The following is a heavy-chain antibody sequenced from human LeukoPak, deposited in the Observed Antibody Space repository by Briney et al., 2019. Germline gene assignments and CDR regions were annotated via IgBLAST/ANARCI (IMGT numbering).Heavy chain of an antibody. J-gene: IGHJ6*03. D-gene: IGHD6-13*01. CDR1: GGSISSYY. CDR2: IYYSGST. CDR3: ARAIAAAEGYMDV. V-gene: IGHV4-59*01. Sequence: SETLSLTCTVSGGSISSYYWSWIRQPPGKGLEWIGYIYYSGSTNYNPSLKSRVTISVDTSKNQFSLKLSSVTAADTAVYYCARAIAAAEGYMDVWGKGTTVTVSS.